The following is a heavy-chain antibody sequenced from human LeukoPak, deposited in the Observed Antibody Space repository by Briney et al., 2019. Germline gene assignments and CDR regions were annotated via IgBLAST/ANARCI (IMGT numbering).Heavy chain of an antibody. J-gene: IGHJ3*02. CDR3: GRDRMGSRGKKGSTVHYDILTVSGDEDAFDI. CDR2: IYYSGST. Sequence: SETLSLTCTVSGGSISSSSYYWGWIRQPPGKGLEWIGSIYYSGSTYYNPSLKSRVTISVDTSKNQFSLKLSSVTAADTAVYYCGRDRMGSRGKKGSTVHYDILTVSGDEDAFDIWGQGTMVTVSS. V-gene: IGHV4-39*07. CDR1: GGSISSSSYY. D-gene: IGHD3-9*01.